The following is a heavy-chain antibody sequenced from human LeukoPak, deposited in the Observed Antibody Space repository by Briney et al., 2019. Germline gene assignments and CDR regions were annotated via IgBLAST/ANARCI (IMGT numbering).Heavy chain of an antibody. Sequence: PGASLRLSCAASGFTPSNYAMSWVRQAPGKGLEWVSAITGSGGNTYYADSVKGRFTISRDNSKNTVFLQMNSLRAEDTAVYYCAKWGDYDVLTGYYVSDYWGQGTLVTVSS. CDR1: GFTPSNYA. CDR3: AKWGDYDVLTGYYVSDY. D-gene: IGHD3-9*01. CDR2: ITGSGGNT. J-gene: IGHJ4*02. V-gene: IGHV3-23*01.